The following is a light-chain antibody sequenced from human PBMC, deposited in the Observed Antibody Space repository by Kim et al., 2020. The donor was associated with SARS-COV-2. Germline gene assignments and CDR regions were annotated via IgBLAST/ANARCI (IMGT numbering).Light chain of an antibody. V-gene: IGKV3-20*01. CDR3: QQYGSSPQYT. CDR2: GAS. CDR1: QSVSSSY. J-gene: IGKJ2*01. Sequence: EIVLTQSPGTLSLSPGERATLSCRASQSVSSSYLAWYQQKPGQAPRLLIYGASSRATGIPDRFSGSGSGTDFTLTISRLEPEYFAVYYCQQYGSSPQYTFGQGTKLEI.